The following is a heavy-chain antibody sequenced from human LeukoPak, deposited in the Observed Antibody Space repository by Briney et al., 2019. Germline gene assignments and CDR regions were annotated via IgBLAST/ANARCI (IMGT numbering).Heavy chain of an antibody. CDR1: GFTFSSYA. Sequence: GGSLRLSCAASGFTFSSYAMNWVRQAPGKGLEWVSAISVSGGSTYYADSVKGRFTISRDNAKNTLYLQMNSLRAEDTAVYYCAREDSSGWHKGPKNFDYWGQGTLVTVSS. CDR2: ISVSGGST. J-gene: IGHJ4*02. V-gene: IGHV3-23*01. D-gene: IGHD6-19*01. CDR3: AREDSSGWHKGPKNFDY.